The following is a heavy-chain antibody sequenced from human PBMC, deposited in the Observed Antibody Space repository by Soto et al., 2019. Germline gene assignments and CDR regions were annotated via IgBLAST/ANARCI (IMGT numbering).Heavy chain of an antibody. CDR1: GFTFSSYA. CDR2: ISYDGSNK. J-gene: IGHJ5*02. D-gene: IGHD3-22*01. V-gene: IGHV3-30*04. Sequence: QVQLVESGGGVVQPGRSLRLSCVASGFTFSSYAMHWVRQAPGKGLEWVAVISYDGSNKYYADSVKGRFTISRDNSKNTLYLQMNSLRAEDTAVLYCARSGIRKVITLNWFDPWGQGTLVTVS. CDR3: ARSGIRKVITLNWFDP.